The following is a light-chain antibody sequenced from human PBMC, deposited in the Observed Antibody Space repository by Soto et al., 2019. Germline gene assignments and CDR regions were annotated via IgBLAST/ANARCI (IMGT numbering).Light chain of an antibody. V-gene: IGKV3-11*01. CDR1: QSVSNY. CDR3: QHRAGWPPALT. J-gene: IGKJ4*01. Sequence: EIVLTQSPATLSLSPGERATVSCRAGQSVSNYLAWYQQKPGQAPRLLIYDASNRATGIPARFSGSGSGTDFTLTISSLEPEDFAVYFCQHRAGWPPALTFGGGTKVDIK. CDR2: DAS.